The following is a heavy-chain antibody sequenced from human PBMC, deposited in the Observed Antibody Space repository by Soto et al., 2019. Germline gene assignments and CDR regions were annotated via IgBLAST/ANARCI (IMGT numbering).Heavy chain of an antibody. J-gene: IGHJ6*04. CDR3: ARGGPPSDYCAMDV. CDR1: GGSISSYY. CDR2: IYYSGST. Sequence: PSETLSLTCTVSGGSISSYYWSWIRQPPGKGLEWIGYIYYSGSTNYNPSLKSRVTISVDTSKNQFSLKLSSVTAADTAVYYCARGGPPSDYCAMDVWGKGTTVTVAS. D-gene: IGHD6-25*01. V-gene: IGHV4-59*08.